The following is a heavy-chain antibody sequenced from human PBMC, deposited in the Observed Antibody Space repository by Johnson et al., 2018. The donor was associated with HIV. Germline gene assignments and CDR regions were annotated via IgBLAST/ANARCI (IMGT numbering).Heavy chain of an antibody. CDR2: ISYDGSNK. J-gene: IGHJ3*02. V-gene: IGHV3-30-3*01. CDR3: ARDYGRGSRAGNWQQLATDAFDI. Sequence: QVLLVESGGGVVQPGRSLRLSCAASGFTFSSYAMHWVRPAPGKGLEWVAVISYDGSNKYYADSVKGRFTNSSDNSKNTLDLQINSLRAEDTAVYYCARDYGRGSRAGNWQQLATDAFDIWGQGTMVTVSS. CDR1: GFTFSSYA. D-gene: IGHD6-13*01.